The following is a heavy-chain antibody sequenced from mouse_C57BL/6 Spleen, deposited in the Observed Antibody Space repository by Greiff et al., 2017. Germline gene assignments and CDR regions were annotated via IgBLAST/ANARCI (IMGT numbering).Heavy chain of an antibody. CDR2: IGPGSGST. V-gene: IGHV1-77*01. J-gene: IGHJ3*01. D-gene: IGHD2-4*01. CDR3: ARSLYDYDGAWFAY. CDR1: GYTFTDYY. Sequence: QVQLQQSGAELVKPGASVKISCKASGYTFTDYYINWVKQRPGQGLEWIGKIGPGSGSTYYNEKFKGKATLTADKSSSTAYMQLSGLTSEDSAVYFGARSLYDYDGAWFAYWGQGTLVTVSA.